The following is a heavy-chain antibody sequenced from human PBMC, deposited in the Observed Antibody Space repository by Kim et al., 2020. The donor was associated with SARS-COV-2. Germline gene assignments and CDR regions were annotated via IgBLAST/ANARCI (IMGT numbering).Heavy chain of an antibody. CDR2: VYYGGNT. J-gene: IGHJ6*03. CDR1: GFSLSTTSDH. V-gene: IGHV4-39*01. CDR3: ARIYYPFFYLDV. D-gene: IGHD1-26*01. Sequence: SETLSLTCTVSGFSLSTTSDHWGLAWIRQPPEKGLEWIANVYYGGNTYYNPSLKSLVPISADTSKNEVSLSLTSVTAADTAVYYCARIYYPFFYLDVWG.